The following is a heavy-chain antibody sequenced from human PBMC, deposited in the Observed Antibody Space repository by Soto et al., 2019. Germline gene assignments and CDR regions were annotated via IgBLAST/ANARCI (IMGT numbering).Heavy chain of an antibody. D-gene: IGHD2-8*01. CDR3: SRVTNVIRDSEHFGGDG. CDR1: GFPISSPYS. V-gene: IGHV4-38-2*02. J-gene: IGHJ6*02. CDR2: ISHTGTT. Sequence: PSETLSLTCLVSGFPISSPYSWGWIRQPPGKGLEWIGSISHTGTTSYSPSLTSRVSISVDTSKNQVSLKLTSVTAADTAVYFCSRVTNVIRDSEHFGGDGWGHGTRATVPS.